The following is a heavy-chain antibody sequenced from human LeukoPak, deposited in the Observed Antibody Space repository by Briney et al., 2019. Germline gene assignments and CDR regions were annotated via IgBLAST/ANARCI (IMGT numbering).Heavy chain of an antibody. CDR3: ARYNYYGSGSYYYFDS. CDR1: GGTFSRHY. Sequence: PSETLSLTCTVSGGTFSRHYWSWIRHPPGKGLELIAYIDYSGSTNYNPSLKSRLTISVDASKNQVSLKLSSVTAADTAVYYCARYNYYGSGSYYYFDSWGQGTLVTVSS. V-gene: IGHV4-59*11. CDR2: IDYSGST. D-gene: IGHD3-10*01. J-gene: IGHJ4*02.